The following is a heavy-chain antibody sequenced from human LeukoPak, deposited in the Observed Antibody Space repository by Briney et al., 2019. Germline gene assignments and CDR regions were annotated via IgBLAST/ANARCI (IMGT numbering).Heavy chain of an antibody. CDR3: ARDLTSSGRGGDAFDI. D-gene: IGHD3-22*01. V-gene: IGHV3-21*01. CDR1: GFTFSSYS. Sequence: PGGSLRLSCAASGFTFSSYSMNWVRQAPGKGLEWVSSISSSSSYIYYADSVKGRFTISRDKAKNSLYLQMNSLRAEDTAVYYCARDLTSSGRGGDAFDIWGQGTMVTVSS. J-gene: IGHJ3*02. CDR2: ISSSSSYI.